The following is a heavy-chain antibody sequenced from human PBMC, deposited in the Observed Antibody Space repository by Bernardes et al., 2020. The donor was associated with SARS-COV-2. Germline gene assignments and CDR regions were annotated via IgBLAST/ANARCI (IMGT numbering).Heavy chain of an antibody. D-gene: IGHD6-19*01. V-gene: IGHV3-23*01. J-gene: IGHJ4*02. CDR1: GFTFSSYA. CDR3: AKERRYNSAWYPIQFDY. CDR2: IPGIVDTT. Sequence: GGSLRLSCAASGFTFSSYAMTWVRQAPGKGLEWVSAIPGIVDTTYYADSLKGRFTISRDNSKNTLYLHMNSLRAEDTAVYYCAKERRYNSAWYPIQFDYWGQGTLVTVSS.